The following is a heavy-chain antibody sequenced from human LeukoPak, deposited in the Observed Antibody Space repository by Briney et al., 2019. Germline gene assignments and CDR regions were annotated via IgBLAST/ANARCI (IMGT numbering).Heavy chain of an antibody. CDR2: IYTSGST. D-gene: IGHD5-18*01. V-gene: IGHV4-61*02. J-gene: IGHJ5*02. CDR1: GGSISSGSYY. CDR3: ARGVNGAMANPFNNWFDP. Sequence: PSETLSLTCTVSGGSISSGSYYWSWIRQPAGKGLEWIGRIYTSGSTNYNPSLKSRVTISVDTSKNQFSLKLSSVTAADTAVYYCARGVNGAMANPFNNWFDPWGQGTLVTVSS.